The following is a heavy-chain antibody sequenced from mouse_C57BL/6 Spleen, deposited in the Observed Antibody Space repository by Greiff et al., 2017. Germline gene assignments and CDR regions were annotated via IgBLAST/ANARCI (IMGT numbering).Heavy chain of an antibody. CDR3: ARRERGYGFAY. V-gene: IGHV8-12*01. CDR1: GFSLSTSGMG. Sequence: QVTLKESGPGILQSSQTLSLTCSFSGFSLSTSGMGVSWIRQPSGKGLEWLAHIYWDDDKRYNPSLKSRLTISKDTSRNQVFLKITSVDTADTATYYCARRERGYGFAYWGQGTLVTVSA. J-gene: IGHJ3*01. CDR2: IYWDDDK. D-gene: IGHD2-2*01.